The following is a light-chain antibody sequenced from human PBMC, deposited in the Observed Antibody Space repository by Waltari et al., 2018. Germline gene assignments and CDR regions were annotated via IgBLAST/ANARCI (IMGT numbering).Light chain of an antibody. V-gene: IGKV3-20*01. CDR2: GAS. CDR1: QSVISTY. Sequence: EIVLTQSPGTLSLSPGEGATLSCRASQSVISTYLAWYQQKPGQAPRLLIYGASSRATGIADRFGGSGSGTDFTLTISRLEPEDFAVYYCQQYGSSPRTFGQGTKVEIK. CDR3: QQYGSSPRT. J-gene: IGKJ1*01.